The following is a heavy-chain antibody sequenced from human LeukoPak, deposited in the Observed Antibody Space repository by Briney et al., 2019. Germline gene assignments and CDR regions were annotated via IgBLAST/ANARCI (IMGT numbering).Heavy chain of an antibody. CDR3: ARDGTHGDYEDFDY. D-gene: IGHD4-17*01. CDR1: GGTFSSYA. J-gene: IGHJ4*02. V-gene: IGHV1-18*01. CDR2: ISGYNGHT. Sequence: ASVKVSCKASGGTFSSYAISWVRQAPGQGLEWMGWISGYNGHTNYAQKLQGRVTMTTDTSTSTAYMELSSLRSEDTAVYYCARDGTHGDYEDFDYWGQGTLVTVSS.